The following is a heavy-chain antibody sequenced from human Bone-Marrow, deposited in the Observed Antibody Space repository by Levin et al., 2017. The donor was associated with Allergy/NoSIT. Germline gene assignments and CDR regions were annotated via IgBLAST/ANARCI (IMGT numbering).Heavy chain of an antibody. CDR2: IKQDGSEK. V-gene: IGHV3-7*04. D-gene: IGHD5-12*01. CDR1: GFTLRTYW. J-gene: IGHJ3*02. Sequence: GGSLRLSCAASGFTLRTYWMTWVRQAPGKGLEWVANIKQDGSEKIYVDSVKGRFTISRDNAENSLYLQLNSLRREDSAVYYCARDVGPSGYDAFDIWGQGTKVTVSS. CDR3: ARDVGPSGYDAFDI.